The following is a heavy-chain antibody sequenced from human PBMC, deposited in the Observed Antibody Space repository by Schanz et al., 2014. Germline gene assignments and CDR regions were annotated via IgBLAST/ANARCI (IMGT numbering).Heavy chain of an antibody. J-gene: IGHJ6*02. CDR1: GFTFSSYG. D-gene: IGHD3-16*01. Sequence: LVESGGGVVQPGRSLRLSCAASGFTFSSYGMHWVRQVPGKGLEWVSGISWNSGSIGYADSVKGRFTISRDDAKNSLYLQMNSLRAEDTALYYCAKDRQNRVNRVGYYYGMDVWGQGTTVTVSS. CDR3: AKDRQNRVNRVGYYYGMDV. CDR2: ISWNSGSI. V-gene: IGHV3-9*01.